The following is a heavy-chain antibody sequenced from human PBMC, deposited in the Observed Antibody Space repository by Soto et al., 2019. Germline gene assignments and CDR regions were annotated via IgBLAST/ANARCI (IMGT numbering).Heavy chain of an antibody. J-gene: IGHJ4*02. CDR3: SRDDSDWFFN. CDR2: IKSKTDGETYAT. D-gene: IGHD3-9*01. CDR1: GFTFGTAW. V-gene: IGHV3-15*06. Sequence: GGSLRLSCAASGFTFGTAWMTWVRQAPGKGLEWVGRIKSKTDGETYATTYAASVKGRFTISRDDSKKTAYLQMNSLESEDTAVYYCSRDDSDWFFNWGRGTLVTVSS.